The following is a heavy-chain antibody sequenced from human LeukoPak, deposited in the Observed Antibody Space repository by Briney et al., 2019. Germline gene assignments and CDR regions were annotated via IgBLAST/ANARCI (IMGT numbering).Heavy chain of an antibody. V-gene: IGHV3-21*01. J-gene: IGHJ3*02. CDR1: GFTFSSYN. CDR2: ISSSSNYI. CDR3: ARGLPYNDAFDI. D-gene: IGHD4-11*01. Sequence: KAGGSLRLSCAPSGFTFSSYNLNWVRQAPGKGLEWVSTISSSSNYIYYADSVKGRFTISRDNAKNSLYLQVNSLRAEDTAVYYCARGLPYNDAFDIWGQGTMVTVSS.